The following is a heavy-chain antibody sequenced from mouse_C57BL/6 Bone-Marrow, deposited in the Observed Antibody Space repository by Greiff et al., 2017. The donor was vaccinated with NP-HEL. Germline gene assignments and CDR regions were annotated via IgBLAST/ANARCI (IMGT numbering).Heavy chain of an antibody. J-gene: IGHJ1*03. D-gene: IGHD2-12*01. CDR2: IHYDGSST. CDR1: GFTFTDYY. V-gene: IGHV5-16*01. CDR3: ATYDWYFDV. Sequence: EVQLVEPEGGLVQPGSSMKFSCTASGFTFTDYYMAWVRQVPEQGLEWVAIIHYDGSSTNYLDSLKSRFIISIDNSSNILYLQLSSLKSEDAATYYCATYDWYFDVWGTGTTVTVSS.